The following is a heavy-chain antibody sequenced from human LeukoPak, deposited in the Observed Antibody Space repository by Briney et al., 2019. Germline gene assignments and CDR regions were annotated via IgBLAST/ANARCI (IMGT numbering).Heavy chain of an antibody. CDR3: ARGPQKNGHSSGYPGYFDY. D-gene: IGHD3-22*01. CDR1: GFTFSSYW. CDR2: IKQDGSEK. Sequence: GGSLRLSCAASGFTFSSYWMSWVRQAPGKGLEWVANIKQDGSEKYYVDSVKGRFTISRDNAKKSLYLQMNSLRAEDTAVYYCARGPQKNGHSSGYPGYFDYWGQGTLVTVSS. V-gene: IGHV3-7*01. J-gene: IGHJ4*02.